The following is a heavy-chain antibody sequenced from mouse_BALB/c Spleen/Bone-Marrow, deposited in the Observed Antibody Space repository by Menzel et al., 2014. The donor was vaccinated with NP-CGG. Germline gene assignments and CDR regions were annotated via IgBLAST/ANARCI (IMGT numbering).Heavy chain of an antibody. V-gene: IGHV5-6-3*01. CDR2: VNSNGGST. Sequence: EVQVVESGGGLVQPGGSLKLSCAASGFTFSSYVMSWVRPTPDKRLELVATVNSNGGSTYYPASVKGRFTISRDNAKNTLYLQMSSLKSEDTAMYYCGREIITTRGFAYWGQGTLVTVSA. D-gene: IGHD1-1*01. CDR3: GREIITTRGFAY. J-gene: IGHJ3*01. CDR1: GFTFSSYV.